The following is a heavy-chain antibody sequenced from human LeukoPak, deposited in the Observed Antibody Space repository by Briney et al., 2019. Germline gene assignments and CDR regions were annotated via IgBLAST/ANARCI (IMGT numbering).Heavy chain of an antibody. Sequence: SVKISCKASGGTFSSYAISWVRQAPGQGLEWMGGIIPIFGTANYAQKFQGRVTITADESTSTAYMELSSLGSEDTAVYYCARRYSGSSTDAFDIWGQGTMVTVSS. V-gene: IGHV1-69*01. D-gene: IGHD1-26*01. J-gene: IGHJ3*02. CDR3: ARRYSGSSTDAFDI. CDR2: IIPIFGTA. CDR1: GGTFSSYA.